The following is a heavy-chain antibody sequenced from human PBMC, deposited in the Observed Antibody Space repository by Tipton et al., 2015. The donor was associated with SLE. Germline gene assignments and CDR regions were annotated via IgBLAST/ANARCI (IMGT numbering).Heavy chain of an antibody. Sequence: LSLTCTVSGGSISSSAYFWGWIRQPPGKGLEWIGTIYYSGSTYYNSSLKSRLIISVDTSKNQFSLKLSSVTAADTAVYYCARDLAGYCSGGSCYPDGSLGQGTLVTVSS. CDR2: IYYSGST. CDR1: GGSISSSAYF. V-gene: IGHV4-39*07. D-gene: IGHD2-15*01. CDR3: ARDLAGYCSGGSCYPDGS. J-gene: IGHJ5*02.